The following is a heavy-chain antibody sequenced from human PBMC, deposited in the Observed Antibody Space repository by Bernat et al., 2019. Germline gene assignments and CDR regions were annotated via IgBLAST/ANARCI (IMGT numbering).Heavy chain of an antibody. CDR1: GFTFSSYG. Sequence: VQLLESGGGLVQPGRSLRLSCAASGFTFSSYGMHWVRQAPGKGLEWVAVISYDGSNKYYADSVKGRFTISRDNSKNTLYLQMNSLRAEDTAVYYCAKDLKQLYYYYYGMDVWGQGTTVTVSS. CDR2: ISYDGSNK. D-gene: IGHD6-6*01. CDR3: AKDLKQLYYYYYGMDV. V-gene: IGHV3-30*18. J-gene: IGHJ6*02.